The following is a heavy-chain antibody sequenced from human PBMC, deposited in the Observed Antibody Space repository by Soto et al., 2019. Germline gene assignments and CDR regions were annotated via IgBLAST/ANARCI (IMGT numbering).Heavy chain of an antibody. Sequence: QITLKESGPTLVKPTQTLTLTCTFSGLSLSTIGEGVGWIRQPPGKALEWLALVYWDDDKRYSPSLKSRLTITKDTSVNQVVLTMTNMGPVDTATYYCVQTRCGGDCLQSYSSHSYYGLDVWGQGTTVTLSS. D-gene: IGHD2-21*02. CDR2: VYWDDDK. V-gene: IGHV2-5*02. J-gene: IGHJ6*02. CDR1: GLSLSTIGEG. CDR3: VQTRCGGDCLQSYSSHSYYGLDV.